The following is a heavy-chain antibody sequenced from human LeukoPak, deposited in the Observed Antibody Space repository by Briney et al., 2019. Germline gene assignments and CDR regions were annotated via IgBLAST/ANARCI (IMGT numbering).Heavy chain of an antibody. CDR1: GFTFSDYY. V-gene: IGHV3-21*01. D-gene: IGHD4-23*01. CDR3: ARENGGTPDY. J-gene: IGHJ4*02. CDR2: ISSSSSYI. Sequence: GGSLRLSCAASGFTFSDYYMNWVRQAPGKGLEWVSSISSSSSYIYYADSVKGRFTISRDNAKNSLYLQMNSLRAEDTAVYYCARENGGTPDYWGQGTLVTVSS.